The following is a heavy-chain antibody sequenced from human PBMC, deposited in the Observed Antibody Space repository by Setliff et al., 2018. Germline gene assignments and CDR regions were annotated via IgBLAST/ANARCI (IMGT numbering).Heavy chain of an antibody. CDR1: GYSFSNFW. D-gene: IGHD1-20*01. CDR3: ARDGNNWNDLDY. V-gene: IGHV5-51*01. J-gene: IGHJ4*01. CDR2: IYPGDSHT. Sequence: GESLKISCKGSGYSFSNFWIGWVRQMPGKGLEWMGIIYPGDSHTRYSPSFQGQVTMSADKSINTAYLQWSNLKASDTAIYYCARDGNNWNDLDYWGQGTLVTVSS.